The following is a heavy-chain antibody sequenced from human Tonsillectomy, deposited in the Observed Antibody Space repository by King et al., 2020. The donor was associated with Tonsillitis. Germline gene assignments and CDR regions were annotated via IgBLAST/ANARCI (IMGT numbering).Heavy chain of an antibody. CDR3: ARGGVYWPTWYFDR. Sequence: QLVQSGGDLVQPGGSLRLSCAASGFTFSSYWMNWVRQAPGKGLEWVADIKQDGSETYYVDSVKGRFIISRDNAKNSLYLQMNRLTAEATAVYYCARGGVYWPTWYFDRWSRGYLVTVSS. J-gene: IGHJ2*01. CDR1: GFTFSSYW. D-gene: IGHD1-26*01. V-gene: IGHV3-7*03. CDR2: IKQDGSET.